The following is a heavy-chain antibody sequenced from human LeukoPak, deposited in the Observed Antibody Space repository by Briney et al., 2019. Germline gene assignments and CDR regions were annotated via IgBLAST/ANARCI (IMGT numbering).Heavy chain of an antibody. Sequence: NPGGSLRLSCAASGFTFSDYYMSWIRQAPGKGLEWVSYISSSGSTIYYADSVKGRFTISRDNAKNSLYLQMNSLRAEDTAVYYCARVNQGYCSGGSCYDGEDFDYWGQGTLVTVSS. V-gene: IGHV3-11*01. J-gene: IGHJ4*02. CDR3: ARVNQGYCSGGSCYDGEDFDY. CDR1: GFTFSDYY. CDR2: ISSSGSTI. D-gene: IGHD2-15*01.